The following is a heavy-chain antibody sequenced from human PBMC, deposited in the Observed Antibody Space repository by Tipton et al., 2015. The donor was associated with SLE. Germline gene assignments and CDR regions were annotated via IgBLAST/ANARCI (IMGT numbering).Heavy chain of an antibody. D-gene: IGHD7-27*01. CDR3: ARGPMGILDY. Sequence: TLSLPCTVSGGSISSSSYYWGWIRQPPGKGLEWIGYIYYSGRTNYNPSIKSRATISVDTSKNQFSLTLSSVTAAYTAVYYCARGPMGILDYWGQGTLVTVSS. V-gene: IGHV4-61*05. CDR2: IYYSGRT. J-gene: IGHJ4*02. CDR1: GGSISSSSYY.